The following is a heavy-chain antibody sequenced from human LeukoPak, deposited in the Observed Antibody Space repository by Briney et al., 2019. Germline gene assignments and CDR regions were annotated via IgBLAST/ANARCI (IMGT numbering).Heavy chain of an antibody. CDR1: GGTFSSYA. J-gene: IGHJ5*02. CDR2: IIPIFGTA. CDR3: ARDEAVAGRGGFDP. D-gene: IGHD6-19*01. Sequence: SVKVSCKASGGTFSSYAISWVRQAPGQGLEWMGGIIPIFGTANYAQKFQGRVTLTTDESTSTAYMELSSLRSEDTAVYYCARDEAVAGRGGFDPWGQGTLVTVSS. V-gene: IGHV1-69*05.